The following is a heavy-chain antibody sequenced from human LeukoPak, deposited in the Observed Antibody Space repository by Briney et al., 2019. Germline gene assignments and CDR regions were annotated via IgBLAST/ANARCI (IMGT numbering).Heavy chain of an antibody. CDR1: GFTFSSSW. CDR2: INHDGSVK. J-gene: IGHJ4*02. D-gene: IGHD4-4*01. V-gene: IGHV3-7*01. CDR3: AKDSYSKGDY. Sequence: PGGSLRLSCVASGFTFSSSWMAWARQAPGKGLQWVANINHDGSVKNYVGSVKGRFAISRDNAQNSFYLQMNSLETDDTAVYYCAKDSYSKGDYWGQGTLVTVSS.